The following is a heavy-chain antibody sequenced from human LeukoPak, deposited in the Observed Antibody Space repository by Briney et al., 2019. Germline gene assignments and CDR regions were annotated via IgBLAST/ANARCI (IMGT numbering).Heavy chain of an antibody. D-gene: IGHD5-18*01. CDR2: MYSIGST. CDR1: GGSISSGIYY. V-gene: IGHV4-61*02. J-gene: IGHJ5*02. Sequence: PSETLSLTCTVSGGSISSGIYYWTWIRQPAGKGLEWIGRMYSIGSTNYNPSLRSRVTISVDTSKNQFSLKLSSVTAADTAVYYCARSIQRNNWFDPWGQGTLVTVSS. CDR3: ARSIQRNNWFDP.